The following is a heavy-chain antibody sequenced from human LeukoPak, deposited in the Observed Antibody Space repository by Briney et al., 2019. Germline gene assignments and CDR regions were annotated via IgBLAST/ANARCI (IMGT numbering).Heavy chain of an antibody. CDR1: GDSVSSNSAA. D-gene: IGHD6-19*01. Sequence: SQTLSLTCAISGDSVSSNSAAWNWIRQSPSRGLVWLGRTYYRSKWYNDYAVSVKSRITINPDTSKNQFSLQLNSVTLEDTAVYYCARDLPETYSSGWYGTLDAFDIWGQGTMVTVSS. CDR2: TYYRSKWYN. J-gene: IGHJ3*02. V-gene: IGHV6-1*01. CDR3: ARDLPETYSSGWYGTLDAFDI.